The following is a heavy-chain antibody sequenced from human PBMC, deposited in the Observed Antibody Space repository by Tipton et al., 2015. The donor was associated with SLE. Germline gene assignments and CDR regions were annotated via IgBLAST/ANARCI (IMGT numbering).Heavy chain of an antibody. CDR2: IYYSGST. CDR3: ARARLYDFWSGYYKSDCYFDY. J-gene: IGHJ4*02. Sequence: TLSLTCTVSGGSISSYYWSWIRQPPGKGLEWIGYIYYSGSTNYNPSLKSRVTISVDTSKNQFSLKLSSVTAADTAVYYCARARLYDFWSGYYKSDCYFDYWGQGTPVTVSS. CDR1: GGSISSYY. D-gene: IGHD3-3*01. V-gene: IGHV4-59*01.